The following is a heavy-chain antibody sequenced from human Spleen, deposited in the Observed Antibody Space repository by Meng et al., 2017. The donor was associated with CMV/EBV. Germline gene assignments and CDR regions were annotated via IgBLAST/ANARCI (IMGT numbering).Heavy chain of an antibody. Sequence: EVQLLESGGGLVQPGGSLRLSCAASGFTFNSHWMHWVRQAPGKGLVWVSRTNRDGSSTSYADSVKGRFTISRDNAKSTLYLQMNSLRAEDTAVYYCARGVGESLGWEMGYWGQGTLVTVDS. CDR1: GFTFNSHW. CDR3: ARGVGESLGWEMGY. D-gene: IGHD1-26*01. J-gene: IGHJ4*02. CDR2: TNRDGSST. V-gene: IGHV3-74*02.